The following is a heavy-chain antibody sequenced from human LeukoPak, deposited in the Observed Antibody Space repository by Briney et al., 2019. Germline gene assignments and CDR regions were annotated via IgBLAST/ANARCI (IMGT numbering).Heavy chain of an antibody. Sequence: ASVKVSCKASGYTFTSYYMHWVRQAPGQGLEWMGIINPSGGSTSYAQKFQGRVTMTRDTSTSTVYMELSSLRSEDTAVYYCVKQSPSQNYFQHWGQGTLVTVSS. J-gene: IGHJ1*01. CDR3: VKQSPSQNYFQH. V-gene: IGHV1-46*03. CDR1: GYTFTSYY. CDR2: INPSGGST.